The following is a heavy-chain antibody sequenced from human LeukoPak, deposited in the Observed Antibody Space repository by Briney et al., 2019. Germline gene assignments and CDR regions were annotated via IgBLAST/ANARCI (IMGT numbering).Heavy chain of an antibody. D-gene: IGHD4-17*01. J-gene: IGHJ4*02. CDR2: IYSGGST. CDR1: GFTVSSNY. CDR3: ARVDYGDYGFDY. Sequence: GGSLRLSCAPSGFTVSSNYKSWVRQAPGKGLEWVSVIYSGGSTYYADSVKGRFTISRDNSKNTLYLQMNSLRAEDTAVYYCARVDYGDYGFDYWGQGTLVTVSS. V-gene: IGHV3-66*01.